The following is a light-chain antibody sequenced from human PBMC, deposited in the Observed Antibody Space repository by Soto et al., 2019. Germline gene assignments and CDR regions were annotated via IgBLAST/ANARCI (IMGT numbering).Light chain of an antibody. Sequence: EIVLTQSPGTLSLSPGERATLSCRASQSVSSSYLAWYQQKPGQAPRLLIYGASSRATDIPDRFSGSGSGTDFPLTISRLEPEDFAVYYCQQYGSSQITFGQGTRLEIK. V-gene: IGKV3-20*01. CDR3: QQYGSSQIT. CDR2: GAS. CDR1: QSVSSSY. J-gene: IGKJ5*01.